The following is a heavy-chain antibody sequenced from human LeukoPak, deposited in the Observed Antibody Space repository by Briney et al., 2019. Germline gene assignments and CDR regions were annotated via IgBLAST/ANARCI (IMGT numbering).Heavy chain of an antibody. CDR1: GYTFTGYY. V-gene: IGHV1-2*02. Sequence: ASVKVSCKASGYTFTGYYMHWVRQAPGQGLEWMGWINPNSGGTNYAQKFQGRVTMTRDTSISTAYMEPSRLRSDDTAVYYCARGFVVVPAAIPLQLWWCWGQGTLVTVSS. CDR3: ARGFVVVPAAIPLQLWWC. J-gene: IGHJ4*02. D-gene: IGHD2-2*01. CDR2: INPNSGGT.